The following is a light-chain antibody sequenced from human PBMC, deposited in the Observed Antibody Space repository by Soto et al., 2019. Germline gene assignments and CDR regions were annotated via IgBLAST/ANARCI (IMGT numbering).Light chain of an antibody. CDR2: AAG. V-gene: IGKV3-20*01. CDR1: ESVDSSY. Sequence: EIVLTQSPGTLSLSPGERATLSCRASESVDSSYLAWYQQKPGQAPRLLMYAAGTRATGIPDRFSGSGSGTDFTLTISRLEPEDYAVYYCQQYGISPRTFGQGTKLEIK. CDR3: QQYGISPRT. J-gene: IGKJ2*01.